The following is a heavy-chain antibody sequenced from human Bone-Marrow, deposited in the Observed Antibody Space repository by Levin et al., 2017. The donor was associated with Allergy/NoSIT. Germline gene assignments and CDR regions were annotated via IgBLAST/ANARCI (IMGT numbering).Heavy chain of an antibody. CDR3: ASSEEGGVIHDGFDI. CDR1: GLTFGDFY. D-gene: IGHD3-10*01. J-gene: IGHJ3*02. V-gene: IGHV3-11*01. Sequence: KAGGSLRLSCAASGLTFGDFYMSWIRQAPGKGLEWLSYIGTSGRTIYYADSVKGRFTISRDNAKNSVYLQMNSLRADDTAVYYCASSEEGGVIHDGFDIWGQGTMVTVSS. CDR2: IGTSGRTI.